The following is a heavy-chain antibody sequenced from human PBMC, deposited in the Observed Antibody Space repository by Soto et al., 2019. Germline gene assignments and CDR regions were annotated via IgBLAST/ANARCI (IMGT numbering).Heavy chain of an antibody. CDR2: IISSFGTP. V-gene: IGHV1-69*12. Sequence: QVQLVQAGAELKKPGSSVKVSCKASGRTFAISVFKWVLQAPGQGLAWMGGIISSFGTPNYSQKFLGRVTITADESTSTGSMELSYLRTADTAIYYCARDRGSGYAPGDYWGQGTQVTVSS. CDR3: ARDRGSGYAPGDY. D-gene: IGHD5-12*01. J-gene: IGHJ4*02. CDR1: GRTFAISV.